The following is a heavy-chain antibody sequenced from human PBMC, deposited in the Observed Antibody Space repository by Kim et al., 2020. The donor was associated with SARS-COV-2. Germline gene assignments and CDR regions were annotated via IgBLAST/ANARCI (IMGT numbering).Heavy chain of an antibody. CDR1: GDSFSNSW. Sequence: GESLKISCKGSGDSFSNSWIAWVRQVPGKGLEWMGHIYPGDSDTRYSPSFQGQVIMSADMSITTAYLKWSSLKASDTGMYYCARRPLGPDGMDVWGRGTT. CDR3: ARRPLGPDGMDV. V-gene: IGHV5-51*01. J-gene: IGHJ6*02. CDR2: IYPGDSDT.